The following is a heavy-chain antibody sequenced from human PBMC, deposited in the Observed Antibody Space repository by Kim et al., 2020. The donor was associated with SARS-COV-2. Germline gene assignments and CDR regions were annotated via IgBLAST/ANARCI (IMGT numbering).Heavy chain of an antibody. CDR3: ARGGVTGSLLDY. V-gene: IGHV3-74*01. CDR2: LNNGGTTS. J-gene: IGHJ4*02. D-gene: IGHD1-1*01. Sequence: GGSLRLSCTASGVSVTTYWMHWVRQVPGKGLQWVSRLNNGGTTSTYADFVKGRFAISRDNLKATLYLRMTSLRAEDTGVYFCARGGVTGSLLDYWGQGTL. CDR1: GVSVTTYW.